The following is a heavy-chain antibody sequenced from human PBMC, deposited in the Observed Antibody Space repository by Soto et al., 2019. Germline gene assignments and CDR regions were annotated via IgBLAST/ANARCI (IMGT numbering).Heavy chain of an antibody. CDR1: GFTFRSYG. Sequence: QVQLVESGGGVVQPGRSLRLSCAASGFTFRSYGMHWVRQAPGKGLEWVAVISYDGSNKYYSDSVKGRFTISRDNFKNTLHLQMNSLRAEDTAVYYCAKDPYDFWSGYYYYGMDVWGQGTTVTVSS. D-gene: IGHD3-3*01. V-gene: IGHV3-30*18. J-gene: IGHJ6*02. CDR2: ISYDGSNK. CDR3: AKDPYDFWSGYYYYGMDV.